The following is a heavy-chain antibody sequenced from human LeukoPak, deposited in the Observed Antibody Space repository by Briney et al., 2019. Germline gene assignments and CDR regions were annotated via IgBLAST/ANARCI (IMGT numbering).Heavy chain of an antibody. V-gene: IGHV4-38-2*02. CDR3: ARYYDGSGSPRFDL. CDR1: GDSISSGYY. CDR2: IHHSGSS. D-gene: IGHD3-22*01. Sequence: SETLSLTCTVSGDSISSGYYWGWIRQPPGRGLEWIGSIHHSGSSYYNPSLKSRVTISVDTSKNQFSLKLSSVTAADTAVHYCARYYDGSGSPRFDLWGQGTLVTVSS. J-gene: IGHJ5*02.